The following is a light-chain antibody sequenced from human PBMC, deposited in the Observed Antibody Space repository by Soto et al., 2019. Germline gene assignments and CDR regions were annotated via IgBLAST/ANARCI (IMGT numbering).Light chain of an antibody. CDR3: SSYSGSNTLV. CDR1: GSDIAVYDF. Sequence: QSVLTQPPSASGSPGQSVTLSCAGTGSDIAVYDFVSWYQQHPGKAPKLIIYEVSKRPSGVPDRFSASKSGNTASLTVSGLQAEDEADYYCSSYSGSNTLVFGGGTKLTVL. CDR2: EVS. V-gene: IGLV2-8*01. J-gene: IGLJ2*01.